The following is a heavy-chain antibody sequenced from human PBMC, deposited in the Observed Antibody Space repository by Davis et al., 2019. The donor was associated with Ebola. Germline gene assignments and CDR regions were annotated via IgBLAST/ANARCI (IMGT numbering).Heavy chain of an antibody. CDR3: ARAILGPSFRAYYGMDV. D-gene: IGHD3-16*02. Sequence: SVKVSCKASGGTFSSYAISWVRQAPGQGLEWMGGIIPIFGTANYAQKFQGRVTITADKSTSTAYMELSSLRSEDTAVYYCARAILGPSFRAYYGMDVRGQGTTVTASS. J-gene: IGHJ6*02. V-gene: IGHV1-69*06. CDR1: GGTFSSYA. CDR2: IIPIFGTA.